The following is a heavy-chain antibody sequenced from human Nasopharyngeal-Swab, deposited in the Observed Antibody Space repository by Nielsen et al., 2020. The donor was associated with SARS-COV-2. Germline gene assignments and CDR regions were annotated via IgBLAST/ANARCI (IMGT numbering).Heavy chain of an antibody. D-gene: IGHD2-15*01. CDR1: GGTFSSYA. CDR2: IIPILGIA. Sequence: SVKVSCKASGGTFSSYAISWVRQAPGQGLEWMGRIIPILGIANYAQKFQGRVTITADKSTSTAYMELSSLRSEDTAVYYCARSHCSGGSCYVTGYYYGMDVWGQGTTVIVSS. CDR3: ARSHCSGGSCYVTGYYYGMDV. V-gene: IGHV1-69*04. J-gene: IGHJ6*02.